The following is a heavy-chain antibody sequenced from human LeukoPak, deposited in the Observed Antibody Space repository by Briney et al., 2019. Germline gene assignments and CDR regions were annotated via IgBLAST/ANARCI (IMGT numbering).Heavy chain of an antibody. V-gene: IGHV3-53*01. CDR2: IYIGGGT. J-gene: IGHJ5*02. Sequence: GGSLRLSCAVFGFTVNNNYMSWVRQAPGKGLEWVSVIYIGGGTYYAASVKGRFSISRDTSKNTLSLQMNSLRADDTAMYYCARGQGAWGQGTLVTVSS. CDR1: GFTVNNNY. CDR3: ARGQGA.